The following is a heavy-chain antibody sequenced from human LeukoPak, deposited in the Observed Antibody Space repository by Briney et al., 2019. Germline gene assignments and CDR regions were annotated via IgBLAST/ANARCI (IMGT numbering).Heavy chain of an antibody. J-gene: IGHJ4*02. CDR1: GFTVSSNY. Sequence: PGGSLRLSCVVSGFTVSSNYMSWVRQAPGKGLEWVSVIYSGGSTYYADSVKGRFTISRDNSKNTLYLQMSSLRAEDTAVYFCAKDIWGSGWYNYFDFWGQGTLVTVSS. CDR3: AKDIWGSGWYNYFDF. CDR2: IYSGGST. V-gene: IGHV3-66*01. D-gene: IGHD6-19*01.